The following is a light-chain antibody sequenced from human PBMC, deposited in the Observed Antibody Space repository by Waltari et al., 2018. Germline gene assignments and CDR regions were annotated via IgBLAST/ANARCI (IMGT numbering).Light chain of an antibody. Sequence: DIVMTQSPDSLAVSLVEMATIHCTASPSILYRSNNENCLGWFQQKPGQPPKLLIHWASTRVSGVPDRFSGSGSGTDFSLTISSLQAEDVAVYYCQQYLSSPITFGQGTRLEIK. CDR3: QQYLSSPIT. V-gene: IGKV4-1*01. J-gene: IGKJ5*01. CDR1: PSILYRSNNENC. CDR2: WAS.